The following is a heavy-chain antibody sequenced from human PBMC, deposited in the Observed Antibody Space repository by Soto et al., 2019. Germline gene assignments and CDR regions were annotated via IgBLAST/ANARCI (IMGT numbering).Heavy chain of an antibody. CDR2: IGSDGSRT. V-gene: IGHV3-74*01. CDR1: GFTFSSHW. CDR3: ARGVRGAYGLDI. J-gene: IGHJ3*02. Sequence: EVQLVESGGGLVQPGGSLRLSCVASGFTFSSHWMHWVRQAPGKGLVWVSRIGSDGSRTNYADSVKGRFAIFRDNAKNTVYLQMNSLRAEETAVYYCARGVRGAYGLDILGQGTMVTVSS. D-gene: IGHD2-21*01.